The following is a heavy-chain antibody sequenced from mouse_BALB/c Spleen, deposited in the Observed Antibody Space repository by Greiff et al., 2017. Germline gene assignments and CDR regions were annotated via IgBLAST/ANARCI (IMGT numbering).Heavy chain of an antibody. D-gene: IGHD1-1*01. CDR3: ARDYVCGIEAWCVY. CDR2: ISDGGSYT. CDR1: GFTFSDYY. Sequence: DVHLVESGGGLVKPGGSLKLSCAASGFTFSDYYMYWVRQTPEKRLEWVASISDGGSYTYYPDSVKGRFTISRDNAKNNLYLQMSSLKSEDTAMYYCARDYVCGIEAWCVYGGQGTLVTVSA. V-gene: IGHV5-4*02. J-gene: IGHJ3*01.